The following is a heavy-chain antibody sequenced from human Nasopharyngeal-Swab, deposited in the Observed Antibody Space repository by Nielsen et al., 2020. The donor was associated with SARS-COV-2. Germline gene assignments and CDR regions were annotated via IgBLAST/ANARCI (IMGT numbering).Heavy chain of an antibody. J-gene: IGHJ4*02. V-gene: IGHV4-4*07. CDR3: AGEGYYFGSGCYYF. D-gene: IGHD3-10*01. Sequence: SETLSLTCTVSGASISGYYWTWIRQPAGRGLEWIGRVYISGGANYNPSLKSRVTMSVDTSKNQFSLKLSSVTAADTAVYYCAGEGYYFGSGCYYFWGQGTLVTVSS. CDR1: GASISGYY. CDR2: VYISGGA.